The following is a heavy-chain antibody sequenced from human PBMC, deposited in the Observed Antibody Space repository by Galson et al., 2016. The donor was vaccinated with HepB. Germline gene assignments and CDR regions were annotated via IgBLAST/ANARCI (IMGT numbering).Heavy chain of an antibody. CDR3: ARRRNYYDSSGSYYDWFDP. CDR2: IYYSGST. Sequence: SETLSLTCTVSGGSISNYYWSWVRQPPGKGLEWIGYIYYSGSTNYNPSLKSRVTISVDTSKNQFSLKLSSGTAADTAVYYCARRRNYYDSSGSYYDWFDPWGQGTLVTVSS. V-gene: IGHV4-59*08. J-gene: IGHJ5*02. D-gene: IGHD3-22*01. CDR1: GGSISNYY.